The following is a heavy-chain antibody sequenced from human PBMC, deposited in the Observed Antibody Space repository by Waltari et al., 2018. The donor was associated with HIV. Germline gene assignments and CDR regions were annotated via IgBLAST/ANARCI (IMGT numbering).Heavy chain of an antibody. J-gene: IGHJ3*02. Sequence: QVQLVQSGAEVKKPGSSVKVSCKASGGTFSSYAISWLRQAPGQGLEWMGGIIPIFGTANYAQKFQGRVTITADESTSTAYMELSSLRSEDTAVYYCARARETYYYDSSVAFDIWGQGTMVTVSS. CDR1: GGTFSSYA. D-gene: IGHD3-22*01. CDR3: ARARETYYYDSSVAFDI. CDR2: IIPIFGTA. V-gene: IGHV1-69*01.